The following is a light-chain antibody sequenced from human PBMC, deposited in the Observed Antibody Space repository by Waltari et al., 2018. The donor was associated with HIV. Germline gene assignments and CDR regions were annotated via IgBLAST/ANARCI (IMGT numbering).Light chain of an antibody. Sequence: NFMLTQPHSVSESPGKTVTISCTRSSGSLASNYVQWYQPRPGSSPTTVIAEDNHRPSGVPYRFSGAIDSSSNSASLTISGLKTEDEADYYCQSYDSSNPHVVFGGGTKLTVL. V-gene: IGLV6-57*01. CDR1: SGSLASNY. CDR2: EDN. CDR3: QSYDSSNPHVV. J-gene: IGLJ2*01.